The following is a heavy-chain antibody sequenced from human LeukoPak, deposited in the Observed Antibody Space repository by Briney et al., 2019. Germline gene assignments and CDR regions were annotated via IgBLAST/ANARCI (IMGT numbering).Heavy chain of an antibody. D-gene: IGHD1-26*01. CDR3: ASSGSYRFDY. V-gene: IGHV4-39*01. CDR2: LYYSGST. Sequence: SETLSLTCTVSGGSISSSSYYWGWIRQPPGKGLEWIGSLYYSGSTHYNPSLKSRVTISVDTSKNQFSLKLSSVTAADTAVYYCASSGSYRFDYWGQGTLVTVSS. CDR1: GGSISSSSYY. J-gene: IGHJ4*02.